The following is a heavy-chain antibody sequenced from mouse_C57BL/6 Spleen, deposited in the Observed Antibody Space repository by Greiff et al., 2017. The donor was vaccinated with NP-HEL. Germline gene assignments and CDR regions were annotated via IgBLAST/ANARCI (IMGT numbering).Heavy chain of an antibody. V-gene: IGHV1-9*01. D-gene: IGHD1-1*01. CDR2: ILPGSGST. CDR1: GYTFTGYW. Sequence: QVQLQQSGAELMKPGASVKHSCKATGYTFTGYWIEWVKQRPGHGLEWIGEILPGSGSTNYNEKFKGKATFTADTSSNTAYMQLSSLTTEDSAIYYCARAVYYGSSYDWYFDVWGTGTTVTVSS. J-gene: IGHJ1*03. CDR3: ARAVYYGSSYDWYFDV.